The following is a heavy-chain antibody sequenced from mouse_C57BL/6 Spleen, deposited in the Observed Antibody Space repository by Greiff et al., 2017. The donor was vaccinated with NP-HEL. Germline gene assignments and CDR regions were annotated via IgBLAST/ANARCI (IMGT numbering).Heavy chain of an antibody. CDR2: IRNKANGYTT. D-gene: IGHD2-1*01. V-gene: IGHV7-3*01. CDR1: GFTFTDYY. J-gene: IGHJ3*01. Sequence: EVMLVESGGGLVQPGGSLSLSCAASGFTFTDYYMSWVRQPPGKALEWLGFIRNKANGYTTEYSASVKGRFTISRDNSQSILYLQMNALRAEDSATYYCARYQGNFFAYWGQGTLVTVSA. CDR3: ARYQGNFFAY.